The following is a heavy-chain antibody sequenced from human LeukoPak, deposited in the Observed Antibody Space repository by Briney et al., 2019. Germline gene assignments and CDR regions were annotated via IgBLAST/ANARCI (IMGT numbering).Heavy chain of an antibody. CDR1: GYTFTSYG. Sequence: APVTVSCKGSGYTFTSYGISWVRQAPGQGLEWMGWISAYNGNTNYAQKLQGRVTMTTDTSTRTAYMELRSLRSDDTAVYYCARVDSFDSSGYYSGEDYWGQGTLVTVSS. CDR3: ARVDSFDSSGYYSGEDY. V-gene: IGHV1-18*01. D-gene: IGHD3-22*01. J-gene: IGHJ4*02. CDR2: ISAYNGNT.